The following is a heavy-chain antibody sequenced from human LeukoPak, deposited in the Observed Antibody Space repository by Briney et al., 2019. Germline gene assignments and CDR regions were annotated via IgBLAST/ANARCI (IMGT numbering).Heavy chain of an antibody. CDR2: INPNSGGT. Sequence: GASVKVSCKASGYTFTGYYMHWVRQAPGQGLEWAGWINPNSGGTNYAQKFQGRVTMTRDTSISTAYMELSRLRSDDTAVYYCARGPGYCSSTSCYTPLAWGQGTLVTVSS. J-gene: IGHJ5*02. D-gene: IGHD2-2*02. CDR1: GYTFTGYY. V-gene: IGHV1-2*02. CDR3: ARGPGYCSSTSCYTPLA.